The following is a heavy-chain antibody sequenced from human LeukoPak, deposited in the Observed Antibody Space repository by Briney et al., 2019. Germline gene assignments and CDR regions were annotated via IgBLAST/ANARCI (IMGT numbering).Heavy chain of an antibody. Sequence: GASVKVSCKASGGTFSSYTISWVRQAPGQGLEWMGRIIPILGIANYAQKFQGRVTITADKSTSTAYMELSSLRSEDTAVYYCARGGLLRFSDYWGQGTLVTVSS. D-gene: IGHD1-26*01. J-gene: IGHJ4*02. CDR3: ARGGLLRFSDY. V-gene: IGHV1-69*02. CDR2: IIPILGIA. CDR1: GGTFSSYT.